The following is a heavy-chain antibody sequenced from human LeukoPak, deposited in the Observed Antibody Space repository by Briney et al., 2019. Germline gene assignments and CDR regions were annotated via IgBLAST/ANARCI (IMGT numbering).Heavy chain of an antibody. D-gene: IGHD3-3*01. Sequence: GGSLRLSCAASGFTFSDYYMSWIRQAPGKGLVWVSYISSSGSTIYYADSVKGRFTISRDNAKNSLYLQMSSLRADDTAVYYCAKGKQYLEWLPDSWGQGTLVTVSS. CDR3: AKGKQYLEWLPDS. CDR2: ISSSGSTI. V-gene: IGHV3-11*01. J-gene: IGHJ4*02. CDR1: GFTFSDYY.